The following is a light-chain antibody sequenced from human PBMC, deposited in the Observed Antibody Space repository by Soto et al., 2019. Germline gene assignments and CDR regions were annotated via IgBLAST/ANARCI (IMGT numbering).Light chain of an antibody. CDR1: QSLLHSDGKTH. CDR3: MQNVRLPLS. J-gene: IGKJ4*01. CDR2: EAS. V-gene: IGKV2D-29*01. Sequence: EIVLTQTPVSLSVTPAQPASISCKSSQSLLHSDGKTHLYWYLQKPGQAPQLLIYEASNRFSEVSNKFNGSGSVTDFTLKISRVEAEDAGVYYCMQNVRLPLSFGGGTKVEIK.